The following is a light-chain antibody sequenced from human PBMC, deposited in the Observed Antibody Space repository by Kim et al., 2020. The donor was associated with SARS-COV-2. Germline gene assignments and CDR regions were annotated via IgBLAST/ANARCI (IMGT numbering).Light chain of an antibody. J-gene: IGLJ3*02. CDR2: EVT. CDR1: SSDVGSYDL. V-gene: IGLV2-23*02. CDR3: CSYAGNNRV. Sequence: QSALTQPASVSGSPGQSITISCTGTSSDVGSYDLVSWYQQHPGKAPKLMIYEVTKRPSGVSNRFSGSKSGNTASLTISGLQAEDEADYYCCSYAGNNRVFGGGTQLTVL.